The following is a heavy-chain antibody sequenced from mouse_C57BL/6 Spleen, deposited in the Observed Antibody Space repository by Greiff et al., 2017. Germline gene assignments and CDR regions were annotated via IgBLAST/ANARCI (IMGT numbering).Heavy chain of an antibody. Sequence: VQLQQSGAELVKPGASVKISCKASGYAFSSYWMNWVKQRPGKGLEWIGQIYPGDGDTNYNGKFKGKATLTADKSSSTAYMQLSRLTSEDSAVYYCAREGYDYSYYAMDYWGQGTSVTVSS. CDR1: GYAFSSYW. V-gene: IGHV1-80*01. D-gene: IGHD2-4*01. CDR2: IYPGDGDT. J-gene: IGHJ4*01. CDR3: AREGYDYSYYAMDY.